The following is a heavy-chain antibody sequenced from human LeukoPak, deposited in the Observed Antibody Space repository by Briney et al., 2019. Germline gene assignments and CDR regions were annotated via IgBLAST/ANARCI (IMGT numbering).Heavy chain of an antibody. CDR2: IYYSGST. V-gene: IGHV4-59*01. D-gene: IGHD5-18*01. CDR1: GGSFSGYY. Sequence: SETLSLPCTVSGGSFSGYYWTWIRQPPGKGLEWVGYIYYSGSTNYNPSLKSRVTISVDTSKNQFSLKLTSVTAADTAVYYCARYGYRYAGNWFDPWGRGTLVTVSS. J-gene: IGHJ5*02. CDR3: ARYGYRYAGNWFDP.